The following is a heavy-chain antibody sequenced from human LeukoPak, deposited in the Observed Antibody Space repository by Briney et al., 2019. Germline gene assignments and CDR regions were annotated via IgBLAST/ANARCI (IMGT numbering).Heavy chain of an antibody. CDR2: ISGSGGST. J-gene: IGHJ4*02. V-gene: IGHV3-23*01. CDR1: GFTFSSHA. CDR3: ATSSVTYGSGNYDSRAFED. D-gene: IGHD3-10*01. Sequence: GGSLRLSCAASGFTFSSHAMNWVRQAPGKGLEWVSVISGSGGSTYYAGSVKGRFTISRDNSKNTLYVQMNSLRVEDTAVYYCATSSVTYGSGNYDSRAFEDWGQGTLVTVSS.